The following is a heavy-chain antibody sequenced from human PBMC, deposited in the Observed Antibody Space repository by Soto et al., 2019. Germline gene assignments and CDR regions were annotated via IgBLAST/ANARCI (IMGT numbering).Heavy chain of an antibody. V-gene: IGHV4-59*01. CDR3: ARNLVPCGGDCYSAVDP. Sequence: SETLSLTCTVSGGSISSYYWSWIRQPPGKGLEWIGYIYYSGSTNYNPSLKSRVTISVDTSKNQFSLKLSSVTAADTAVYYCARNLVPCGGDCYSAVDPWGQGTLVTVSS. CDR1: GGSISSYY. CDR2: IYYSGST. D-gene: IGHD2-21*02. J-gene: IGHJ5*02.